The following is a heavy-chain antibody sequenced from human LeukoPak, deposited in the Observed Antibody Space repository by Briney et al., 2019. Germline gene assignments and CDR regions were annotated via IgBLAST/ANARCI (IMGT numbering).Heavy chain of an antibody. J-gene: IGHJ4*02. CDR3: ARAPNFDILTGYYFDY. D-gene: IGHD3-9*01. Sequence: SETLSLTCNVSGGSISGSRRYWGWVRQPPGGGLEWIGSIRYIGTTYYNPSLQSRLTISVDNSQNQFSLKLKSVTAADTAVYYCARAPNFDILTGYYFDYWGQGTLVTVSS. CDR2: IRYIGTT. V-gene: IGHV4-39*07. CDR1: GGSISGSRRY.